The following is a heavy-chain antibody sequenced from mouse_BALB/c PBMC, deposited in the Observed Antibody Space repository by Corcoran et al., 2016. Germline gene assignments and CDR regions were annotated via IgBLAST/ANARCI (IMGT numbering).Heavy chain of an antibody. D-gene: IGHD1-2*01. CDR1: GYTFTRYV. CDR3: AITPSFYYFDY. V-gene: IGHV1S136*01. CDR2: INPYNDGT. J-gene: IGHJ2*01. Sequence: EVQLQQSGPELVKPGASVKMSCKASGYTFTRYVMHWVKQKPGQGLEWIGYINPYNDGTKYNEKFKGKATLTSDKSSSTAYMELSSLTSEDSAVYYCAITPSFYYFDYWGQGTTLTVSS.